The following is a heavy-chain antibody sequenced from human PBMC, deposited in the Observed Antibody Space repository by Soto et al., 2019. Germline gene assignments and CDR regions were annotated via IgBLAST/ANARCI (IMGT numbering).Heavy chain of an antibody. CDR2: INPNSGGT. CDR1: GYTFTGYY. V-gene: IGHV1-2*04. Sequence: ASVKVSCKASGYTFTGYYMHWVRQAPGQGLEWMGWINPNSGGTNYAQKFQGWVTMTRDTSKNQFSLKLSSVTAADTAVYYCARILEWSLQPYYMDVWGKGTTVTVSS. J-gene: IGHJ6*03. CDR3: ARILEWSLQPYYMDV. D-gene: IGHD2-15*01.